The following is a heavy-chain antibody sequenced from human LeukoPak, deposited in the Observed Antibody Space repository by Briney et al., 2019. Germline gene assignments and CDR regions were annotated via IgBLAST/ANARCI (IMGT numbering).Heavy chain of an antibody. CDR3: TRDIYYYDSSIPGY. CDR1: GFTFGDYA. J-gene: IGHJ4*02. V-gene: IGHV3-49*04. Sequence: GGSLRLSCTASGFTFGDYAMSWVRQAPGKGLEWVGFIRSKAYGGTTEYAASVKGRFTISRDDSKSIAYLQMNSLKTEDTAVYYCTRDIYYYDSSIPGYWGQGTLVTVSS. D-gene: IGHD3-22*01. CDR2: IRSKAYGGTT.